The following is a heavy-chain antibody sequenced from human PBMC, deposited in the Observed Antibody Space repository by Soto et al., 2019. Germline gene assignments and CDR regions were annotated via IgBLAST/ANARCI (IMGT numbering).Heavy chain of an antibody. CDR1: GFTFSSYG. J-gene: IGHJ3*02. Sequence: QVQLVESGGGVVQPARSLRLSCAASGFTFSSYGMHWVRQAPGKGLEWVAVIWYDGSNKYYADSVKGRFTISRDNSKNTLYLQMNSLRAEDTAVYYCAREGDDYGDTRIDAFDIWGQGTMVTVSS. V-gene: IGHV3-33*01. CDR3: AREGDDYGDTRIDAFDI. D-gene: IGHD4-17*01. CDR2: IWYDGSNK.